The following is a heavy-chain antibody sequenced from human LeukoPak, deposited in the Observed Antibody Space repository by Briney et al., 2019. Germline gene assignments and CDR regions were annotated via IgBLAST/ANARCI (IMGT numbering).Heavy chain of an antibody. Sequence: GGSLRLSCAVSGFTFSSYAMSWVRQAPGKGLEWVSAISGSGGSTYYADSVKGRFTISRDNSKNTLYLQMNSLRAEDTAVYYCSRRDGYNYDYWGQGTLVTVSS. CDR1: GFTFSSYA. CDR3: SRRDGYNYDY. J-gene: IGHJ4*02. V-gene: IGHV3-23*01. D-gene: IGHD5-24*01. CDR2: ISGSGGST.